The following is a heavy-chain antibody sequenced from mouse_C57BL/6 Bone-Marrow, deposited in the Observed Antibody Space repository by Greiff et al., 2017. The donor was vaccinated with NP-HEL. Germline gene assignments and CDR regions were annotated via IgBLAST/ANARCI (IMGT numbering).Heavy chain of an antibody. CDR3: TRCIYYFYYFDY. V-gene: IGHV1-15*01. CDR1: GYTFTDYE. CDR2: IDPETGGT. J-gene: IGHJ2*01. D-gene: IGHD1-1*01. Sequence: QVQLQQSGAELVRPGASVTLSCKASGYTFTDYEMHWVKQTPVHGLEWIGAIDPETGGTAYNQKFKGKAILTADKSSSTAYMELRSLTSEDSAVYYCTRCIYYFYYFDYWGQGTTLTVSS.